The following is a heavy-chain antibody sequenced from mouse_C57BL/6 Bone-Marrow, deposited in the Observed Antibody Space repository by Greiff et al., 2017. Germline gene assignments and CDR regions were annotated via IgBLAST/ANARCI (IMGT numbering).Heavy chain of an antibody. J-gene: IGHJ2*01. CDR3: AIVARDY. CDR1: GYTFTSYW. CDR2: INPSTGGT. Sequence: QVQLLQPGTDLVKPGASLKLSCKASGYTFTSYWMHWVQQRPGQGLEWVANINPSTGGTNYNDTFKSKDTLTVDKSYSTAYLQLSSLTTEDSAVYYCAIVARDYWGQGTTLTVSS. D-gene: IGHD1-1*01. V-gene: IGHV1-53*01.